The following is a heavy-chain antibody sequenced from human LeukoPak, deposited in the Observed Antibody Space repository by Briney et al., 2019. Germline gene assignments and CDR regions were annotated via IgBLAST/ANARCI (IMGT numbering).Heavy chain of an antibody. CDR3: ARGIGGYSYGPADWFDP. J-gene: IGHJ5*02. CDR1: GGSFSGYY. V-gene: IGHV4-34*01. CDR2: INHSGST. D-gene: IGHD5-18*01. Sequence: SETLSLTCAVYGGSFSGYYWSWIRQPLGKGLEWIGEINHSGSTNYNPSLKSRVTISVDTSKNQFSLKLSSVTAADTAVYYCARGIGGYSYGPADWFDPWGQGTLVTVSS.